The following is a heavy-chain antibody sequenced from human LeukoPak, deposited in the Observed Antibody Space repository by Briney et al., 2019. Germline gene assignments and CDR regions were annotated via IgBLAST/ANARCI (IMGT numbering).Heavy chain of an antibody. CDR1: GYTFTGYY. J-gene: IGHJ4*02. CDR2: INPNSGGS. V-gene: IGHV1-2*02. D-gene: IGHD2-21*02. Sequence: ASVKVSCKASGYTFTGYYIHWVRQAPGQGLEWMGWINPNSGGSNYAQKFQGRVTMTRDTSISTAYMELSSLRSEDTAVYYCARDVIEWAYCGGDCYAFDYWGQGTLVTVSS. CDR3: ARDVIEWAYCGGDCYAFDY.